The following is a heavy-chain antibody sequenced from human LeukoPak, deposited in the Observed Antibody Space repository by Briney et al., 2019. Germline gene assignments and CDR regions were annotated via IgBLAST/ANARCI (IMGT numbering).Heavy chain of an antibody. CDR1: GYTFTSYD. CDR3: ARVRQQWLVLDY. J-gene: IGHJ4*02. Sequence: GASVKVSCKASGYTFTSYDINWGRHATGQGLEWMGWMNPNSGNTGYAQKFQGRVTMTRNTSISTAYMELSSLRSEDTAVYYCARVRQQWLVLDYWGQGTLVTVSS. D-gene: IGHD6-19*01. CDR2: MNPNSGNT. V-gene: IGHV1-8*01.